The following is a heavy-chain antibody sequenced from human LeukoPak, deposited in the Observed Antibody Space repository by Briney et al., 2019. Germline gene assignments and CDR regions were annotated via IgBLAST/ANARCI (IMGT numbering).Heavy chain of an antibody. D-gene: IGHD4-23*01. J-gene: IGHJ5*02. CDR2: IYTSGST. CDR3: ARPVVTALGWFDP. CDR1: GGSISSGSYY. Sequence: PSETLSLTCTVSGGSISSGSYYWSWIRQPAGKGLEWIGRIYTSGSTNYNPSLKSRVTISVDTSKNQFSLKLSSVTAADTAVYYCARPVVTALGWFDPWGQGTLVTVSS. V-gene: IGHV4-61*02.